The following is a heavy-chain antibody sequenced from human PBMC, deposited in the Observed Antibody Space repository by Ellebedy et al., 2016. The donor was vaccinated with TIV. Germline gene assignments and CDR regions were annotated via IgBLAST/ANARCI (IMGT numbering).Heavy chain of an antibody. CDR2: ISSSRTI. D-gene: IGHD6-13*01. V-gene: IGHV3-48*01. J-gene: IGHJ3*02. Sequence: LSLTXXASGFTFIIYSLNWVRQAPGKGLEWVSYISSSRTIYYADSVKGRFTISRDNAKNSLYLQMNSLRAEDTAVYYCAAAAGAGDDAFDIWGQGTMVTVSS. CDR1: GFTFIIYS. CDR3: AAAAGAGDDAFDI.